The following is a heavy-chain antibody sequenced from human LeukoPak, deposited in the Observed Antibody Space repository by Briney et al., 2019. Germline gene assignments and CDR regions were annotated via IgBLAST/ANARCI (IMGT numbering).Heavy chain of an antibody. D-gene: IGHD3-22*01. Sequence: SETLSLTCTVSGGSISSYYWSWIRQPAGKGLEWIGRIYTSGSTNYNPSLKSRVTMSVDTSKNQFSLKLSSVTAADTAVYYCARGDAPFNYYDSSGYSNYYPYYFDYWGQGTLVTVSS. CDR2: IYTSGST. CDR3: ARGDAPFNYYDSSGYSNYYPYYFDY. V-gene: IGHV4-4*07. CDR1: GGSISSYY. J-gene: IGHJ4*02.